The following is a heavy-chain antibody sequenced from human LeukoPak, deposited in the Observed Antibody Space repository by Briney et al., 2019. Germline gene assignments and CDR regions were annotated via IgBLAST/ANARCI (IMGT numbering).Heavy chain of an antibody. Sequence: PGGSLRLSRAASLFTFSNYAMRWVRQAPGKGLEGVSGINGSGDSAYYAASVKGRFTISTDNSKNTLCVQMNSLRAEDTAVYYCARRSGIAVAGAFDCWGQGTLVTVSS. J-gene: IGHJ4*02. CDR2: INGSGDSA. V-gene: IGHV3-23*01. CDR3: ARRSGIAVAGAFDC. D-gene: IGHD6-19*01. CDR1: LFTFSNYA.